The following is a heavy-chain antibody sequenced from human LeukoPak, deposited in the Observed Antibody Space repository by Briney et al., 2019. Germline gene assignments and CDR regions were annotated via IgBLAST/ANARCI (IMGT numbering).Heavy chain of an antibody. J-gene: IGHJ4*02. V-gene: IGHV4-59*11. CDR1: GGSISSHY. CDR3: ARDSTPSDPFGFDY. D-gene: IGHD3-16*01. Sequence: SETLSFTCTVSGGSISSHYWSWIRQPPGKGLEWIGYIYYSGSTNYNPSLKSRVTISVDTSKNQFSLKLSSVTAADTAVYYCARDSTPSDPFGFDYWGQGTLVTVSS. CDR2: IYYSGST.